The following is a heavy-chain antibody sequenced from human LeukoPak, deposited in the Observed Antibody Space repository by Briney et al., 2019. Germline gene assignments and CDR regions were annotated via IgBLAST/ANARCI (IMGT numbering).Heavy chain of an antibody. CDR1: GFTFDNYA. J-gene: IGHJ3*02. CDR3: AKGTTFDAFDM. D-gene: IGHD3-16*01. CDR2: ISWNTGNI. Sequence: GGSLRLSCAAAGFTFDNYAMHWVRQAPGKGLEWVSRISWNTGNIDYADSVKGRFTISRDNAKNSLYLQMNSLRAEDMALYYCAKGTTFDAFDMWGQGTMVTVSS. V-gene: IGHV3-9*03.